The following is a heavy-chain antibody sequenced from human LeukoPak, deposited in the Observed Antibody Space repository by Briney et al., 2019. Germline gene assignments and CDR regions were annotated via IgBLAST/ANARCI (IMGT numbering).Heavy chain of an antibody. CDR2: IIPILGIA. J-gene: IGHJ4*02. CDR3: ARDIYYDSSGFDY. D-gene: IGHD3-22*01. CDR1: GGTFSSYA. Sequence: GASVKVSCKASGGTFSSYAISWVRQAPGQGLEWMGRIIPILGIANYAQKFQGRVTITADESTSTAYMELSSLRSEDTAVYYCARDIYYDSSGFDYWGQGTLVTVSS. V-gene: IGHV1-69*04.